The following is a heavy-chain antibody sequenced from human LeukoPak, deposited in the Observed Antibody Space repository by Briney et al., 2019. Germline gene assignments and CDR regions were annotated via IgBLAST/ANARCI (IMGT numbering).Heavy chain of an antibody. D-gene: IGHD3-3*01. Sequence: SETLSLTCAVSGYSISSGYYWGWIGQPPGKGLEWVGSIYHSGSTYYNPSLKSRVTISVDTSKNQFSLKLSSVTAADTAVYYCASFYDSTDYWGQGTLVTVSS. J-gene: IGHJ4*02. CDR3: ASFYDSTDY. V-gene: IGHV4-38-2*01. CDR2: IYHSGST. CDR1: GYSISSGYY.